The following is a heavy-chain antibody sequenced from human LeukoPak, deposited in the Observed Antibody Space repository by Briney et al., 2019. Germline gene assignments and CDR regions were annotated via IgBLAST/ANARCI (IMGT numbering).Heavy chain of an antibody. CDR1: GVTFSSDA. CDR3: ARGSPAAGNY. D-gene: IGHD6-13*01. CDR2: ISYDGSNK. V-gene: IGHV3-30-3*01. Sequence: RSGGSLRLSCAASGVTFSSDAMRWVRQAPGKGLEWVAVISYDGSNKYYADSVKGRFTISRDNSKNTLYLQMNSLSAEDTAVYYCARGSPAAGNYWGQGPLVTVSS. J-gene: IGHJ4*02.